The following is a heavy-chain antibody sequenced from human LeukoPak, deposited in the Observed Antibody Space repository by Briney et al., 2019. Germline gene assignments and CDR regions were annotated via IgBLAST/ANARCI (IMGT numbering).Heavy chain of an antibody. J-gene: IGHJ3*02. V-gene: IGHV3-11*04. D-gene: IGHD6-6*01. CDR3: ARDLGPHSSSPNSGAFDI. CDR2: ISGNGRDI. Sequence: GGSLRLSCAASGFTFSNAWMSWVRQAPGRGLEWLSYISGNGRDIQYADSVKGRFTISRDNAKTSLYLQMNSLRAEDTAVYYCARDLGPHSSSPNSGAFDIWGQGTMVTVSS. CDR1: GFTFSNAW.